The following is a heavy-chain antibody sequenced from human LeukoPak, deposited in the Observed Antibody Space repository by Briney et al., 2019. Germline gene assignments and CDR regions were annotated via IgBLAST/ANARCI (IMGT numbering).Heavy chain of an antibody. V-gene: IGHV3-7*04. CDR3: ARYCAGGSYFDY. D-gene: IGHD2-8*02. J-gene: IGHJ4*02. CDR2: IKADGSEK. Sequence: GGSLTLSCAASGFPMSSRCKSWLRQAPGKGLEWVANIKADGSEKYYVDSVKGRFTVSRDNAKNSLYLQMKSLTAEDTGLYYCARYCAGGSYFDYWGRGALVSVSS. CDR1: GFPMSSRC.